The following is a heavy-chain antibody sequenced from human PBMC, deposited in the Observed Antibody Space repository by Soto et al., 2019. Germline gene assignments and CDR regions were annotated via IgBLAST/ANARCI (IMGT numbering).Heavy chain of an antibody. J-gene: IGHJ4*02. CDR1: GYTFTSYA. Sequence: QVQLWRSGAEVKKPGSSVKVSCKASGYTFTSYAISWGRQAPGQGREWMGWISAYNGNTNYAQKIQGRVTMTTDTSPSTAYMELRSLRSDDTAVYYCARDAPPADYWGQGTLVTVSS. CDR3: ARDAPPADY. CDR2: ISAYNGNT. V-gene: IGHV1-18*01.